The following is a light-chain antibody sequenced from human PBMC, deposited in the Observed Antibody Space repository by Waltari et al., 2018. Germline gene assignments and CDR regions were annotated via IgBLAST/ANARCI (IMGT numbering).Light chain of an antibody. J-gene: IGKJ1*01. CDR2: AAS. Sequence: DIQMTQSPSSLSASVGDRVTITCRASQGIRNYLGWYQQKPGKAPKHLIYAASSLQSGVPSRFSGSGSGTEFTLTISCLQPEDFASYYCLQYNTYPWTFGQGTKVEVK. CDR3: LQYNTYPWT. V-gene: IGKV1-17*01. CDR1: QGIRNY.